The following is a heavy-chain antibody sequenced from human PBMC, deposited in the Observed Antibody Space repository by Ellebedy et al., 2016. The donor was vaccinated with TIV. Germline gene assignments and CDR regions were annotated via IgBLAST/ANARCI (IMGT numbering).Heavy chain of an antibody. CDR2: ISYDGSDK. CDR3: AKGRGGGSDSSAPRYYFDY. D-gene: IGHD3-22*01. CDR1: GFTFSTFG. Sequence: GESLKISCAASGFTFSTFGMHWVRQAPGKGLEWVAVISYDGSDKSYADSVKGRFTISRDNSKNTLYLQMNSLRAEDTAIYYCAKGRGGGSDSSAPRYYFDYWGLGTLVTVSS. V-gene: IGHV3-30*18. J-gene: IGHJ4*02.